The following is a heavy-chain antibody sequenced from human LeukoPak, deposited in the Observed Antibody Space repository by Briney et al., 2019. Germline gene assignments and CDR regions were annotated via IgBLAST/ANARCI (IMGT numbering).Heavy chain of an antibody. CDR1: GGSISSYY. CDR3: ARARREMVDY. D-gene: IGHD5-24*01. V-gene: IGHV4-38-2*02. Sequence: PSETLSLTCTVSGGSISSYYWGWIRQPPGKGLEWIGSIYHSGSTYYNPSLKSRVTISVDMSKNQFSPKLSSVTAADTAVYYCARARREMVDYWGQGTLVAVSS. J-gene: IGHJ4*02. CDR2: IYHSGST.